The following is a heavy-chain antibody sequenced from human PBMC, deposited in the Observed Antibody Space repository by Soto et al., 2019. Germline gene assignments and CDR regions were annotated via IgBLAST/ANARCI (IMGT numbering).Heavy chain of an antibody. CDR2: IYYSGST. D-gene: IGHD3-22*01. Sequence: PSETLSLTCTVSGGSISSGDYYWSWIRQPPGKGLEWIGYIYYSGSTYYNPSLKSRIAISVDISKSLFSLKLTSVSAADTAVYYCARVPTYYQDSIGYQPFHPWGQGTLVTVSS. CDR3: ARVPTYYQDSIGYQPFHP. CDR1: GGSISSGDYY. J-gene: IGHJ5*02. V-gene: IGHV4-30-4*01.